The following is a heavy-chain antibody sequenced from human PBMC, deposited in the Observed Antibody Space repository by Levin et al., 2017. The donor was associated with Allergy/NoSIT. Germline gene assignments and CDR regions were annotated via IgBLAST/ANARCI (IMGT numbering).Heavy chain of an antibody. CDR3: AKADPTDARVYGH. V-gene: IGHV3-23*01. Sequence: LSLTCAASGFTFSSYAMSWVRQAPGKGLEWVSAISGGGGTTYYADSVKGRFTISRDNSKNTLYLQMNSLRAEDTAVYYCAKADPTDARVYGHWGQGALVTVSS. CDR1: GFTFSSYA. J-gene: IGHJ4*02. CDR2: ISGGGGTT. D-gene: IGHD1-1*01.